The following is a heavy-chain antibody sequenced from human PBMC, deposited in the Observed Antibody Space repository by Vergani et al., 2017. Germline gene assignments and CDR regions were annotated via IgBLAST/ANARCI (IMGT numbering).Heavy chain of an antibody. CDR2: INPNSGGT. CDR1: GYTFTGYY. Sequence: QVQLVESGAEVKKPGASVKVSCKASGYTFTGYYMHWVRQAPGQGLEWMGWINPNSGGTNYAQKFQGRVTMTRDTSISTAYMELRRLRSDDTAVYYCARTVIPYYYYYYGMDVWGQGTTVTVSS. D-gene: IGHD4-17*01. V-gene: IGHV1-2*02. J-gene: IGHJ6*02. CDR3: ARTVIPYYYYYYGMDV.